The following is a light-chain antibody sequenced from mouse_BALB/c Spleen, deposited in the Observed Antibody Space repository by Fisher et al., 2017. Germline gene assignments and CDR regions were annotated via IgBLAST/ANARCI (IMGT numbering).Light chain of an antibody. CDR3: QQWSSNPPT. CDR2: DTS. CDR1: SSVSSSY. V-gene: IGKV4-74*01. J-gene: IGKJ4*01. Sequence: IVMTQTPAIMSASLGERVTMTCTASSSVSSSYMHWYQQKSSTSPKLWIYDTSKLASGVPGRFSGSGSGNSYSLTISSMEAEDVATYYCQQWSSNPPTFGSGTKLEIK.